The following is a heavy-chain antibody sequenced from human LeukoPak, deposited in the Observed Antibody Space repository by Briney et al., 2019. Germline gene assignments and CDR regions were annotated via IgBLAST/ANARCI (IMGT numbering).Heavy chain of an antibody. CDR1: GFTFSSFW. J-gene: IGHJ5*02. CDR2: INTDGSST. V-gene: IGHV3-74*01. D-gene: IGHD1-26*01. CDR3: ARDLGVGATVWWFDP. Sequence: PGGSLRLSCAASGFTFSSFWMHWVRQASGKGLVWVSRINTDGSSTSYADSVKGRFTISRDNAKNTLYLQMNSLRAEDTAVYYCARDLGVGATVWWFDPWGQGTLVTVSS.